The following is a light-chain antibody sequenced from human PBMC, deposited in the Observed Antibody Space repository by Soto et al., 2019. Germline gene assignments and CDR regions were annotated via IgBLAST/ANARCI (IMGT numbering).Light chain of an antibody. Sequence: DIQMTQSPSSLSASVGDRVTITCRASQGISSYLAWYQQKPGKVPKLLIYAASTLQRGVPSRFSGSGSGTEFTLTISSLQPEDVATYYCQKYNSDPRTFGQGTKVEIK. V-gene: IGKV1-27*01. CDR3: QKYNSDPRT. CDR2: AAS. CDR1: QGISSY. J-gene: IGKJ1*01.